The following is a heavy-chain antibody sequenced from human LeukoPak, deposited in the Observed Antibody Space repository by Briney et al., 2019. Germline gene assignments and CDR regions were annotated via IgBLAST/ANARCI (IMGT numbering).Heavy chain of an antibody. CDR2: INHSGST. D-gene: IGHD3-10*01. CDR1: GGSFSGYY. V-gene: IGHV4-34*01. J-gene: IGHJ4*02. Sequence: SETLSLTCAVYGGSFSGYYWSWIRQPPGKGLEWIGEINHSGSTNYNPSLKSRVTISVDTSKNQFSLKLSSVTAADTAVYYCARGGWRPYGSGSYRYWGQGTLVTVSS. CDR3: ARGGWRPYGSGSYRY.